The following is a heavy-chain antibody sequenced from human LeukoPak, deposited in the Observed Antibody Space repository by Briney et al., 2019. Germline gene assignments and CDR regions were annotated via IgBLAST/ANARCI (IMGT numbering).Heavy chain of an antibody. CDR2: ISVYNGNT. V-gene: IGHV1-18*01. CDR1: GYTFTNYA. CDR3: ARASRLHEGPFFDY. J-gene: IGHJ4*02. Sequence: ASVKVSCKASGYTFTNYAISWVRQAPGQGLEWMGWISVYNGNTHYAQKLQGRVTMTTDTSTSTAYMELRSLRSDDTAVYYCARASRLHEGPFFDYWGQGTLVTVSS. D-gene: IGHD4-11*01.